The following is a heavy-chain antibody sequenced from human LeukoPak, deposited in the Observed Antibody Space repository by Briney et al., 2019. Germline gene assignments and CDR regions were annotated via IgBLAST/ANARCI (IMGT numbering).Heavy chain of an antibody. CDR2: IIPIFGTA. CDR1: GGTFSSYA. J-gene: IGHJ4*02. D-gene: IGHD7-27*01. Sequence: GASAKVSCKASGGTFSSYAISWVRQAPGQGLEWMGGIIPIFGTANYAQKFQGRVTITTDESTSTAYMELSSLRSEDTAVYYCAREAGDGGLCYWGQGTLVTVSS. CDR3: AREAGDGGLCY. V-gene: IGHV1-69*05.